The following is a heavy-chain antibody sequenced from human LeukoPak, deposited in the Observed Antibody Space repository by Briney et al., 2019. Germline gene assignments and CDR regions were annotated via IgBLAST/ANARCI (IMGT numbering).Heavy chain of an antibody. V-gene: IGHV3-23*01. Sequence: GGSLRLSCAASGFTFSRYAMSWGRDAPGTGLGWVSDISVSGGTTYYADSVKGRFTISRDNSKNTLYLQMNSLRAEDTAVYYCARRPVGEAFDIWGQGTMVSVSS. CDR1: GFTFSRYA. CDR3: ARRPVGEAFDI. J-gene: IGHJ3*02. D-gene: IGHD3-16*01. CDR2: ISVSGGTT.